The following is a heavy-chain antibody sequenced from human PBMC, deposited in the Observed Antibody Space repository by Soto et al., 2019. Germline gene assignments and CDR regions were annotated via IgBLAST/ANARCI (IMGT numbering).Heavy chain of an antibody. CDR3: AKNGLDNSPSAIDS. CDR1: GFIFGNHG. D-gene: IGHD2-8*01. V-gene: IGHV3-23*01. Sequence: PVGSLRLSCAASGFIFGNHGMTWVRQAPGRALEWVSTINANAVDTHYADSVKGRFTISRDNSKNMVFLQMNSLRAEDTALYYCAKNGLDNSPSAIDSWGPGTLVTVSS. J-gene: IGHJ4*02. CDR2: INANAVDT.